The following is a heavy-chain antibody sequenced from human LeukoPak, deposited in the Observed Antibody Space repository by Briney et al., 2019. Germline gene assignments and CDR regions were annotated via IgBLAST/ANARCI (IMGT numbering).Heavy chain of an antibody. Sequence: QPGGSLRLSCAASGFTFSSYAMSWVRQAPGKGLEWVSAISGSGGSTYYANSVKGRFTISRDNSKNTLYLQMNSLRAEDTAVYYCASRVLRYFDWLPIDYWGQGTLVTVSS. CDR2: ISGSGGST. V-gene: IGHV3-23*01. J-gene: IGHJ4*02. CDR1: GFTFSSYA. D-gene: IGHD3-9*01. CDR3: ASRVLRYFDWLPIDY.